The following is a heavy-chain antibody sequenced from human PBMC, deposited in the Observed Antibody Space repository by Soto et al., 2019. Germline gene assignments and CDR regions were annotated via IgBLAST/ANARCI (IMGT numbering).Heavy chain of an antibody. J-gene: IGHJ4*02. CDR2: IYYSGST. CDR1: GGSISSGDYY. CDR3: ARVRSSGYSPTFDY. V-gene: IGHV4-30-4*01. D-gene: IGHD3-22*01. Sequence: SETLSLTCTVSGGSISSGDYYWSWIRQPPGKGLEWIGYIYYSGSTYYNPSLKSRVTISVDTSKNQFSLKLSSVTAADTAVYYCARVRSSGYSPTFDYWGQGTLVTVS.